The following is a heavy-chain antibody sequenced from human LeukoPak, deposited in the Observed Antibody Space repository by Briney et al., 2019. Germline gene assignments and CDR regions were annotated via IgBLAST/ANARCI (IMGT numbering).Heavy chain of an antibody. CDR3: VRGARDSGTASDS. J-gene: IGHJ4*02. CDR2: VNSDGTSI. Sequence: GGSLRLSCEASGFTFSNYWMHWVRQAPGKGLVWVSRVNSDGTSINYADSVKGRFAISRDNAKNTLQLQMNSLRVEDTAVYYCVRGARDSGTASDSWGQGTLVLVSS. V-gene: IGHV3-74*01. D-gene: IGHD3-10*01. CDR1: GFTFSNYW.